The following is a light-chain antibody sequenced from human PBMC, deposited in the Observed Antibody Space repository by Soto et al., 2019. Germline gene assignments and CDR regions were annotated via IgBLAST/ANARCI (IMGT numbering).Light chain of an antibody. CDR3: MQSVQVPRT. CDR2: VVS. V-gene: IGKV2D-29*01. CDR1: QNIFYSANEKDY. J-gene: IGKJ4*01. Sequence: APSPDSLAVSLGASSTIDCKSSQNIFYSANEKDYLSWYLQKPGHHPQLLIFVVSNLFSGGSDRFSGGGSGTDFTLKISRVEAEDVWVYYCMQSVQVPRTFGGGTKG.